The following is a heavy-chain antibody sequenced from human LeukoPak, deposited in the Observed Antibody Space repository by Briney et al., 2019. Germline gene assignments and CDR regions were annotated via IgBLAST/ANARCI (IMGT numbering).Heavy chain of an antibody. Sequence: GGSLRLSCTASGFSFSGHWMHWARQLPGKGLVWVSRISPTGSTTSYADSVKGRFTVSRDNAKNSLSLQMNSLRAEDTAVYYCVRGRTSGSSWPFDYWGQGTLVTVSS. CDR3: VRGRTSGSSWPFDY. J-gene: IGHJ4*02. D-gene: IGHD6-13*01. V-gene: IGHV3-74*01. CDR2: ISPTGSTT. CDR1: GFSFSGHW.